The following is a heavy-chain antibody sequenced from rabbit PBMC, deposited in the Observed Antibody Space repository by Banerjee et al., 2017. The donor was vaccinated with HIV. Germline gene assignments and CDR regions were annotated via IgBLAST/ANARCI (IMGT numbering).Heavy chain of an antibody. J-gene: IGHJ4*01. Sequence: QEQLEESGGDLVKPEGSLTLTCTASGFSLSNNYVMCWVRQAPGKGPEWIACIDTGSGNTYYASWAKGRFTISKASSNTVTLQMTSLTAADTATYFCARSDDWTYYTLWGPGTLVTVS. CDR2: IDTGSGNT. CDR3: ARSDDWTYYTL. CDR1: GFSLSNNYV. D-gene: IGHD8-1*01. V-gene: IGHV1S45*01.